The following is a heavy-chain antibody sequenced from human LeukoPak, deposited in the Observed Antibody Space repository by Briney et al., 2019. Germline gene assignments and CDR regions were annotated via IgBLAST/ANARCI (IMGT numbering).Heavy chain of an antibody. Sequence: ASVKVSCKASGYTFTSYYMHWVRQAPGQGLEWMGIINPSGGSTSYAQKFQGRVTMTRDTSTSTVYMELSSLRSEDTAVCYCARDLLLRYPDYWGQGTLVTVSS. V-gene: IGHV1-46*01. CDR2: INPSGGST. J-gene: IGHJ4*02. CDR3: ARDLLLRYPDY. CDR1: GYTFTSYY. D-gene: IGHD3-9*01.